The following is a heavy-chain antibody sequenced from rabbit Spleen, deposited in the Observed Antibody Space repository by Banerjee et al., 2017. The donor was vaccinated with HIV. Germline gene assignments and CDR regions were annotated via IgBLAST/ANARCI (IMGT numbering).Heavy chain of an antibody. V-gene: IGHV1S7*01. CDR2: IDPLFGVT. D-gene: IGHD4-2*01. CDR1: GFTLSSYY. Sequence: QLEESAGGLVQPGGSLKLSCKASGFTLSSYYMNWVRQAPGKGLEWIGYIDPLFGVTHYANWVNGRFSISRENAQNTVDLKMTSLTAADTATYFCARDLAGYVGFGYISYLDLWGQGTLVTVS. CDR3: ARDLAGYVGFGYISYLDL. J-gene: IGHJ3*01.